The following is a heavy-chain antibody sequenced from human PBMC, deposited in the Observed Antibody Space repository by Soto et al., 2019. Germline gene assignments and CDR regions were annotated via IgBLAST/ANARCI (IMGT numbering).Heavy chain of an antibody. CDR1: GGSFSDFA. V-gene: IGHV1-69*01. CDR3: ARGAIVAVPAALSSYHDYTNYRFDS. Sequence: QGQLAQSGAEMTKPGSSVTVSCRASGGSFSDFAFSWGRQAPGQGLEWMLWIIPMFAATKYAQRLQDRVTITADESTNTVYLALNSLTSEDTAIYYCARGAIVAVPAALSSYHDYTNYRFDSWGQGTLVTVSS. D-gene: IGHD2-15*01. CDR2: IIPMFAAT. J-gene: IGHJ4*02.